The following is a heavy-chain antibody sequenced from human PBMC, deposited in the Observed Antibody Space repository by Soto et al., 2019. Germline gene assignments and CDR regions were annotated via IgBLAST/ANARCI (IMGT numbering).Heavy chain of an antibody. CDR3: ARADVLRFLEWLSHYYGMDV. D-gene: IGHD3-3*01. V-gene: IGHV3-53*04. J-gene: IGHJ6*02. CDR2: IYSGGST. CDR1: GFTVSSNY. Sequence: PGGSLRLSCAASGFTVSSNYMSWVRQAPGKGLEWVSVIYSGGSTYYADSVKGRFTISRHNSKNTLYLQMNSPRSEDTAVYYCARADVLRFLEWLSHYYGMDVWGQGTTVTVSS.